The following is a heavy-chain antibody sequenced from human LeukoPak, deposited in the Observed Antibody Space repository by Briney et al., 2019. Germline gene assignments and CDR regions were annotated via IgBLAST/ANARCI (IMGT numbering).Heavy chain of an antibody. CDR2: INHSGST. Sequence: PSETPSLTCVVNVGSLRGYYWRWIRQTHREGLEWIGEINHSGSTNDKASLKSRVNISVDTSKNQFSLKQSSVSTADTAVYYCARCLRLYSGYDFLRYWGQGTLVTVSS. V-gene: IGHV4-34*01. CDR3: ARCLRLYSGYDFLRY. J-gene: IGHJ4*02. CDR1: VGSLRGYY. D-gene: IGHD5-12*01.